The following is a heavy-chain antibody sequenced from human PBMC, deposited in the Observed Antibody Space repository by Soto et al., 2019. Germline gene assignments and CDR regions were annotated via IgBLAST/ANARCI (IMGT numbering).Heavy chain of an antibody. J-gene: IGHJ5*02. D-gene: IGHD1-20*01. V-gene: IGHV3-23*01. CDR2: ISASGSTT. CDR1: GFTFRSYA. CDR3: AKDPGHALITLEVFNP. Sequence: PGGSLRLSCAASGFTFRSYAMAWVRQAPGRGLEWVSAISASGSTTYYADSVKGRFTISRDNSKNTMSLQINSLRAEDTAIYYCAKDPGHALITLEVFNPWGQGTLVTVSS.